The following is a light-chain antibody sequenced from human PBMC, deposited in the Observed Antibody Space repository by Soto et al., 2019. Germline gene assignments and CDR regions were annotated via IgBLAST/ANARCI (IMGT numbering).Light chain of an antibody. J-gene: IGLJ3*02. Sequence: QSVLTQPPSVSGAPGQRVTISCTGSSSNIGAGYPVHWYQQLPGTAPKLLVAGNRPSGVPDRFSGSRSGTSASLAITGLQTEDEGDYYCLSYDSSLRGWVFGGGTKLTVL. CDR2: G. CDR3: LSYDSSLRGWV. V-gene: IGLV1-40*01. CDR1: SSNIGAGYP.